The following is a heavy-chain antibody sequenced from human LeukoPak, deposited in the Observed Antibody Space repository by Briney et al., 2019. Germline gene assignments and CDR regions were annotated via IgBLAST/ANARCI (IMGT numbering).Heavy chain of an antibody. J-gene: IGHJ3*02. CDR3: ASPANWGSSVAFDI. V-gene: IGHV4-39*01. CDR1: GGSISSSSYY. Sequence: PSETLSLTCTVSGGSISSSSYYWGWIRQPPGKGLEWIGSIYYSGSTYYNPSLKSRDTISVDTSKNQFSLKLSSVTAADTAVYYCASPANWGSSVAFDIWGQGTMVTVSS. CDR2: IYYSGST. D-gene: IGHD7-27*01.